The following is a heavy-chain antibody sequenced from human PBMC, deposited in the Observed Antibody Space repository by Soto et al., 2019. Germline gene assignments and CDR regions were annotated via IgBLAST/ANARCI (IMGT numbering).Heavy chain of an antibody. CDR1: GYTFTNSG. J-gene: IGHJ6*02. V-gene: IGHV1-18*01. CDR2: ISTDNGNT. CDR3: ARDQGITTFRVYSMYYDGMDV. Sequence: ASVKVSCKASGYTFTNSGICWVRQAPGQGLEWMGWISTDNGNTNYAQHLQGRVSMTTDTSTSTAYMDLRSLRSDDTAVYYCARDQGITTFRVYSMYYDGMDVWGQGTTVTVSS. D-gene: IGHD3-3*01.